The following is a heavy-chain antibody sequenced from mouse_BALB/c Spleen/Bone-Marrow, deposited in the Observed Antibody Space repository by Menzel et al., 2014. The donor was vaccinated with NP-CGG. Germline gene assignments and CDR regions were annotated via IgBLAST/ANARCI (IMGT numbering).Heavy chain of an antibody. V-gene: IGHV7-3*02. CDR1: GFTFTDYY. CDR2: IRNKANGYTT. Sequence: EAQLVESGGGLVQPGGSLRPSCATSGFTFTDYYMSWVRQPPGKALEWLGFIRNKANGYTTEYSASVKGQFTISRDNSQSILYLQMNTLRAEDSATYYCARDDYYAMDYWDQGTSVTVSS. J-gene: IGHJ4*01. CDR3: ARDDYYAMDY.